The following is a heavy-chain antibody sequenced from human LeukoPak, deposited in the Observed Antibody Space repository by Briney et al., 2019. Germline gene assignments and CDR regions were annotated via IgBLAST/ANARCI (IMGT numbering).Heavy chain of an antibody. D-gene: IGHD6-19*01. CDR3: ARGQYTSDWYYFDY. Sequence: PGGSLRLSCAASGFTFNSYEMNWVRQAPGKGLEWRSFISSSGSIIYYADSMKGRFTISRDNAKNSMYLQMNSLRAEDTAVYYCARGQYTSDWYYFDYWGQGTLVTVSS. V-gene: IGHV3-48*03. CDR1: GFTFNSYE. J-gene: IGHJ4*02. CDR2: ISSSGSII.